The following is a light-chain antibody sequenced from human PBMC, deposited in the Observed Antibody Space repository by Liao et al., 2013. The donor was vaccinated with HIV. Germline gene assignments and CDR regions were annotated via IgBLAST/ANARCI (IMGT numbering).Light chain of an antibody. Sequence: SYDLTQPPSVSVSPGQTASITCSGDKLGDKYTCWYQQKPGQSPVLVIYKDSKRPSGIPERFSGSRSGNTATLTISGTQTMDEADYYCQAWDSSIYVVFGGGTKLTVL. J-gene: IGLJ2*01. CDR3: QAWDSSIYVV. CDR1: KLGDKY. V-gene: IGLV3-1*01. CDR2: KDS.